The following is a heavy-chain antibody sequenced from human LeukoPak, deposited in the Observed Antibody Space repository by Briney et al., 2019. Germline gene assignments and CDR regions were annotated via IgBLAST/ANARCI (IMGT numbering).Heavy chain of an antibody. J-gene: IGHJ4*02. Sequence: GGSLRLSCAASGLTFADYAMHWVRQAPGKGLEWVSLISGDGGSTYYADSVKGRFTISRDNSKNSLYLQMNSLRTEDTALYYCAKGGYYCSSTSCYRNYFDYWGQGTLVTVSS. CDR3: AKGGYYCSSTSCYRNYFDY. V-gene: IGHV3-43*02. CDR1: GLTFADYA. CDR2: ISGDGGST. D-gene: IGHD2-2*01.